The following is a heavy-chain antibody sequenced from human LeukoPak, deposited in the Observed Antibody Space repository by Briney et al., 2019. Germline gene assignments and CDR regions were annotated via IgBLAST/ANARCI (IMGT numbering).Heavy chain of an antibody. Sequence: GESLKISCKGSGYSFTSYWIGWVRQMPGKGLEWMGIIYPGDSDTRYSPSFQGQVTISADKSISTAYLQWSSLKASDTAMYYCARAVYCSGGSCVFTFDYWGQGTLVTVSS. D-gene: IGHD2-15*01. J-gene: IGHJ4*02. V-gene: IGHV5-51*01. CDR1: GYSFTSYW. CDR3: ARAVYCSGGSCVFTFDY. CDR2: IYPGDSDT.